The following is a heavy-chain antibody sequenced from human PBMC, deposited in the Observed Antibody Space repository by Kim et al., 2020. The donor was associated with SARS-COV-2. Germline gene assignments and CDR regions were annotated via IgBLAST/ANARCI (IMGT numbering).Heavy chain of an antibody. CDR1: GGSISSGGYS. V-gene: IGHV4-30-2*01. D-gene: IGHD5-12*01. CDR3: ARAESGYDYAFDI. J-gene: IGHJ3*02. Sequence: SETLSLTCAVSGGSISSGGYSWSWIRQPPGKGLEWIGYIYHSGSTYYNPSLKSRVTISVDRSKNQFSLKLSSVTAADTAVYYCARAESGYDYAFDIWGQGTMVTVSS. CDR2: IYHSGST.